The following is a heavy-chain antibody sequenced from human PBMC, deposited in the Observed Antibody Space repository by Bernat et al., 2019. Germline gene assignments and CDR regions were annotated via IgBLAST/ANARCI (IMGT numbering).Heavy chain of an antibody. V-gene: IGHV3-21*05. J-gene: IGHJ6*03. CDR2: ISSSSSYI. CDR1: GFTFSSYS. Sequence: EGQLGESGGGLVKPGGSLRLSCAASGFTFSSYSMNWVRQAPGKGLEWVSYISSSSSYIYYADSVKGRFTISRDNAKNSLYLQMNSLRAEDTAVYYCARSGKAAATVYYYYYMDVWGKGTTVTVSS. D-gene: IGHD2-15*01. CDR3: ARSGKAAATVYYYYYMDV.